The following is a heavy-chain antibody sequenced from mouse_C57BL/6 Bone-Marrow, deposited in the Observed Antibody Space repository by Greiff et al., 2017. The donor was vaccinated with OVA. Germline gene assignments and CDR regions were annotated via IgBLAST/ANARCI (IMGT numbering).Heavy chain of an antibody. CDR3: ARPYYYYGSSYFDY. Sequence: EVNVVESGGGLVKPGGSLKLSCAASGFTFSDYGMHWVRQAPEKGLEWVAYISSGSSTIYYADTVKGRFTISRDNAKNTLFLQMTSLRSEDTAMYYCARPYYYYGSSYFDYWGQGTTLTVSS. V-gene: IGHV5-17*01. J-gene: IGHJ2*01. CDR1: GFTFSDYG. D-gene: IGHD1-1*01. CDR2: ISSGSSTI.